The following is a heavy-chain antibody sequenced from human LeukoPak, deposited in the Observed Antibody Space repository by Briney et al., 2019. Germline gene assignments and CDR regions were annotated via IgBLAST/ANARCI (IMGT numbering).Heavy chain of an antibody. CDR2: ISGSGSNT. V-gene: IGHV3-23*01. Sequence: GGTLRLSCAASGFTFRNYGMSWVRQSPGKGPEWVAGISGSGSNTDYADSVKGRFTISRDNSKNTLYLQMNSLRAEDTAVYFCAKVTRDTYYYYMDVWGKGTTVTISS. J-gene: IGHJ6*03. D-gene: IGHD1-1*01. CDR3: AKVTRDTYYYYMDV. CDR1: GFTFRNYG.